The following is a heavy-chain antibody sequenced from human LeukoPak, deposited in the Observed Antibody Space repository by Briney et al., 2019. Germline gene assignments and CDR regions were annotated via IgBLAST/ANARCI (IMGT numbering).Heavy chain of an antibody. J-gene: IGHJ4*02. V-gene: IGHV3-7*01. CDR2: IKPDGSEK. Sequence: PRGSLRLSCAASGFTFSSYLITCVRQAPGKGLEWVDNIKPDGSEKFYADYVEGRFTIYRDNAKNSVYLQMDSLRAEDTAVYYCARNRDPYYWGQGTLVTVSS. D-gene: IGHD5-24*01. CDR3: ARNRDPYY. CDR1: GFTFSSYL.